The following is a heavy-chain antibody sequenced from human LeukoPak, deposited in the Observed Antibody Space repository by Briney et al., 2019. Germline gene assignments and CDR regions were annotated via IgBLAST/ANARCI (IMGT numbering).Heavy chain of an antibody. V-gene: IGHV4-34*01. J-gene: IGHJ6*04. CDR2: INHSGST. D-gene: IGHD6-13*01. CDR3: ARGEAKGAANIKRGYYYYGMDV. Sequence: SETLSLTCAVYGGSFSGYYWSWIRQAPGKGLEWIGEINHSGSTNYNPSLKSRVTISVDTSKNQFSLKLSSVTAADTAVYYCARGEAKGAANIKRGYYYYGMDVWGKGTTVTVSS. CDR1: GGSFSGYY.